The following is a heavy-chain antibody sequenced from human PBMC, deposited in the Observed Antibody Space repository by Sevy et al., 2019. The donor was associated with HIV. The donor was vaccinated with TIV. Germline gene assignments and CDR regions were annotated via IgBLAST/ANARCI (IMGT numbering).Heavy chain of an antibody. CDR2: ISSSSYI. D-gene: IGHD3-3*02. CDR3: AREGGHVNIFGVVPRDAMDV. Sequence: GGSLRLSCAASGFTFSPYSMNRVRQAPGKGLEWVSSISSSSYIYYADSVKGRFIISRDNAKNSLYLQMNSLRAEDTAVYYCAREGGHVNIFGVVPRDAMDVWGQGTTVTVSS. J-gene: IGHJ6*02. V-gene: IGHV3-21*01. CDR1: GFTFSPYS.